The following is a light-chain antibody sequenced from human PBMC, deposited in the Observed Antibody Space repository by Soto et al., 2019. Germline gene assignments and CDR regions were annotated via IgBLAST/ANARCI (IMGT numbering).Light chain of an antibody. Sequence: EIVVTQSPATLSLSPRERATLSCMASQSVNSNLAWYQQKAGQAPRLLIYGTSTRATGIPARFSGSGSGTDFTLTISSLQFEDFTVYYCQHYNIWLRTFGGGSNVAIK. CDR2: GTS. CDR3: QHYNIWLRT. V-gene: IGKV3-15*01. CDR1: QSVNSN. J-gene: IGKJ4*02.